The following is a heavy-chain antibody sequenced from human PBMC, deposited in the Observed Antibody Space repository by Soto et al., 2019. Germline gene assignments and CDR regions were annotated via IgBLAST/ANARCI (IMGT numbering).Heavy chain of an antibody. CDR1: GGTFSSYA. V-gene: IGHV1-69*12. Sequence: QVQLVQSGAEVKKPGSSVKVSCKASGGTFSSYAISWVRQAPGQGLEWMGGIIPIFGTANYAQKFQGRVTITADEXTSTAYMELSSLRSGDTAGYYCARDGYGDYDVFDPWGQGTLVTVSS. J-gene: IGHJ5*02. CDR3: ARDGYGDYDVFDP. CDR2: IIPIFGTA. D-gene: IGHD4-17*01.